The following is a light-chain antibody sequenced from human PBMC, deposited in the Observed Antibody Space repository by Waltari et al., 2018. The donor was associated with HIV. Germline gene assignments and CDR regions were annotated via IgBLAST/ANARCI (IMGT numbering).Light chain of an antibody. CDR1: ESEISFYEF. Sequence: QSALTQPASVSAFPGQSITISCPGPESEISFYEFATWYRQDPGKAPQPVMYSVNTRPSETSSRFSGLKSGNTASLRISGLQFEDEGDYYCSSYTSPNTLLFGGGTKLTV. J-gene: IGLJ3*02. CDR2: SVN. V-gene: IGLV2-14*01. CDR3: SSYTSPNTLL.